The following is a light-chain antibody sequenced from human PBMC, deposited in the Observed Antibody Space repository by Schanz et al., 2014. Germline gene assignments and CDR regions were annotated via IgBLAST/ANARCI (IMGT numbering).Light chain of an antibody. CDR2: DAS. Sequence: QMTQSPSTLSASIGDRVTLTCRASQSIGTSLAWYQQQPGKAPKVLISDASSLESGVPSRFSGSGSGTEFTLTISSLQSDDCATYYCQAYHMSPVTFGRGTKLLIK. CDR3: QAYHMSPVT. J-gene: IGKJ2*01. V-gene: IGKV1-5*01. CDR1: QSIGTS.